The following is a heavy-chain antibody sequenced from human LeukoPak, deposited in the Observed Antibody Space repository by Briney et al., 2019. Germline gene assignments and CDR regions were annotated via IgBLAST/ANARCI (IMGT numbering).Heavy chain of an antibody. Sequence: GESLRLSCAASGFSFTRHTVNWLRQAPGKALEWVSSITTGSSIFYADSVKGRFTISRDNSKNTLFLQMNSLRAEDRAVYYCAKDSLRTVPKASFDSWGQGTLVTVSS. D-gene: IGHD2-2*01. CDR1: GFSFTRHT. V-gene: IGHV3-23*01. CDR3: AKDSLRTVPKASFDS. CDR2: ITTGSSI. J-gene: IGHJ4*02.